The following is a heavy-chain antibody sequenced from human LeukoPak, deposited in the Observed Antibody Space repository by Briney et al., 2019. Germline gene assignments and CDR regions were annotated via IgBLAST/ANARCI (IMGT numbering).Heavy chain of an antibody. CDR1: GFSFPNAW. V-gene: IGHV3-15*01. Sequence: GGSLRPSCAVSGFSFPNAWMSWVRQSPGKGLEWVGRIKGTDVGGTADYAAPVKGRFTISRDDSKNTLYLQMNSLKTEDTAVYYCTTVFLWRWDMITFGGVQLADYWGQGTLVTVSS. CDR3: TTVFLWRWDMITFGGVQLADY. CDR2: IKGTDVGGTA. D-gene: IGHD3-16*01. J-gene: IGHJ4*02.